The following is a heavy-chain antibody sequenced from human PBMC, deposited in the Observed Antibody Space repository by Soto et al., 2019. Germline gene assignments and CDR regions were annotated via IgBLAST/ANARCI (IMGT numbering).Heavy chain of an antibody. CDR2: IYYTGHT. CDR1: GVSINSGGYY. Sequence: QVQLQESGPGLVKPSQTLSLTCTVSGVSINSGGYYWSWIRQHPGKGLEWIGYIYYTGHTYHNPSLKSRVTMSLDTSKNQFSLKGSSVTAADTAVYYCARGSQLERDALDIWGQGTMVTVSS. J-gene: IGHJ3*02. V-gene: IGHV4-31*03. D-gene: IGHD1-1*01. CDR3: ARGSQLERDALDI.